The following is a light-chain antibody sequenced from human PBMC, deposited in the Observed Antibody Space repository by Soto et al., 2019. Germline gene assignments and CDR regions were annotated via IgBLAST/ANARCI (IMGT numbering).Light chain of an antibody. J-gene: IGKJ5*01. CDR2: GAS. CDR1: QSVSSSY. V-gene: IGKV3-20*01. Sequence: IVLTQSPCTLSMPQGERATLSCRASQSVSSSYLAWYQQKPGQAPRLLIYGASSRATGIPDRFSGSGSGTDFTLTISRLEPEDFAVYYCQQYTSWPMTFGQGTRLEIK. CDR3: QQYTSWPMT.